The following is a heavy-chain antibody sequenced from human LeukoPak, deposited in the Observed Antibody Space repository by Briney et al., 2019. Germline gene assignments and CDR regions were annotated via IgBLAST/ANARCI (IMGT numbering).Heavy chain of an antibody. CDR3: AKDKRGESPHYLDS. D-gene: IGHD3-16*01. V-gene: IGHV3-23*01. CDR2: ISASGGST. Sequence: GGSLRLSCAASGFTFSSSAMSWVRQVPGKGLEWVSGISASGGSTYYADSVRGRFTISRDNSKNTLYVQMNSLRDEDTAVYYCAKDKRGESPHYLDSWGQGPLVTVSS. CDR1: GFTFSSSA. J-gene: IGHJ4*02.